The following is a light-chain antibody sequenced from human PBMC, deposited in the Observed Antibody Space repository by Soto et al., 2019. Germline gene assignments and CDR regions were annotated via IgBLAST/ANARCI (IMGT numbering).Light chain of an antibody. CDR1: QGISNS. V-gene: IGKV1-17*03. CDR3: LQYNSYPVT. J-gene: IGKJ4*01. Sequence: DIQMTQSPSTLSASVGDRVTITCRASQGISNSLAWFQQKPGKVPKRLIYGASTLQSGAPSRFSGSASGAAFTLTISSLQPEDFATYYCLQYNSYPVTFGGGTKVDIK. CDR2: GAS.